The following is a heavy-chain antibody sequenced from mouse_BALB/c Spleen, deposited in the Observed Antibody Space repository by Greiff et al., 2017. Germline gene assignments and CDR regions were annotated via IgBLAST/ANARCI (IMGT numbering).Heavy chain of an antibody. CDR3: GRWGYGNYYCFDY. CDR2: IDPFNGGT. Sequence: VQLLQSGPELMKPGASVKISCKASGYSFTSHYMHWVKQSHGKSLEWIGYIDPFNGGTTYNQKFKGKATLTVDKSSSTAYMHLSSLTSEDSAVYYCGRWGYGNYYCFDYWGQGTTLTVSS. V-gene: IGHV1S135*01. J-gene: IGHJ2*01. CDR1: GYSFTSHY. D-gene: IGHD2-10*02.